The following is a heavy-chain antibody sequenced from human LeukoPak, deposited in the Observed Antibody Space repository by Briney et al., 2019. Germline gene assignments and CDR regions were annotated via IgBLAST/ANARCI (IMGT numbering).Heavy chain of an antibody. CDR1: GFTFSSYG. CDR2: IRYDGSNK. J-gene: IGHJ4*02. CDR3: AKASYCSSTSCPRGYFDY. Sequence: GGSLRLSCAASGFTFSSYGMHWVRQAPGKGLEWVAFIRYDGSNKYYADSVKGRFTISRDNSKNTLYLQMNSLRAEDTAVYYCAKASYCSSTSCPRGYFDYWGQGTLVTVSS. V-gene: IGHV3-30*02. D-gene: IGHD2-2*01.